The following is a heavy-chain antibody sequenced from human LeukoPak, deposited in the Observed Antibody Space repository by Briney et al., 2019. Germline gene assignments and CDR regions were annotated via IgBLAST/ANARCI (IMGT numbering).Heavy chain of an antibody. V-gene: IGHV3-21*01. CDR3: AREQASGLGYMDV. J-gene: IGHJ6*03. CDR2: ISRSSNYI. CDR1: GFTFSSYS. D-gene: IGHD6-19*01. Sequence: PGGSLRLSCAASGFTFSSYSMNWVRQAPGKGLEWVSSISRSSNYIYYADSVKGRFTISRDNAKNSLYLQMNSLRAEDTAVYYCAREQASGLGYMDVWGEGITVTVSS.